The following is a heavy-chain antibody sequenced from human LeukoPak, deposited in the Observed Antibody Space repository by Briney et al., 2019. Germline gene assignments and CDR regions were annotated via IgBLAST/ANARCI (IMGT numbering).Heavy chain of an antibody. CDR1: GYSFTSYW. V-gene: IGHV5-51*01. CDR2: IYPGDSDT. D-gene: IGHD5-24*01. CDR3: ARQIGVEMATMLAFDI. J-gene: IGHJ3*02. Sequence: GESLKISCKGSGYSFTSYWLGWVRQMPGKGLEWMGIIYPGDSDTRYSPSFQGQVTISADKSISTAYLQWSSLKASDTAMYYCARQIGVEMATMLAFDIWGQGTMVTVSS.